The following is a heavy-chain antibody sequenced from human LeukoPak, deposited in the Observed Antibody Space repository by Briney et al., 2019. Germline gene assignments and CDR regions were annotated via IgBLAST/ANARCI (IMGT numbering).Heavy chain of an antibody. CDR2: IIPILGIA. CDR1: GGTFSSYA. CDR3: ARVSIAAGDSGFDY. Sequence: SVKVSCKASGGTFSSYAISWVRQAPGQGLEWMGRIIPILGIANYAQKFQGRVTITADKSTSTAYVELSSLRSEDTAVYYCARVSIAAGDSGFDYWGQGTLVTVPS. V-gene: IGHV1-69*04. D-gene: IGHD6-6*01. J-gene: IGHJ4*02.